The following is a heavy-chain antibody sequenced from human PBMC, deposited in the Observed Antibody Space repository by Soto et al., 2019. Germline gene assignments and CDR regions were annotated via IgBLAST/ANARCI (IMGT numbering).Heavy chain of an antibody. Sequence: PGGSLRLSCVASGFTFSTYGMHWVRQAPGKGLEWVAITWYDGDNKYYADSVEGRFSISRDNSKNTLYLLINSLRADDTAVYYCARGSLRDGMDVWGQGTTVTVSS. CDR3: ARGSLRDGMDV. J-gene: IGHJ6*02. V-gene: IGHV3-33*01. CDR1: GFTFSTYG. CDR2: TWYDGDNK.